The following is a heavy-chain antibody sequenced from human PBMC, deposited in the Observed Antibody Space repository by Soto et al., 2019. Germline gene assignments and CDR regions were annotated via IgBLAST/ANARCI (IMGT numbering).Heavy chain of an antibody. V-gene: IGHV3-30*18. D-gene: IGHD1-26*01. J-gene: IGHJ3*02. CDR2: ISHDGSYK. CDR1: GFSFTTYV. Sequence: QVQLVESGGGVVQPGRSLRLSCAAYGFSFTTYVMHWVRQAPGKGLEWVAVISHDGSYKYYGDAVKGRFTISRDTSKNAVYLEMNSLRHEDTAVYYCAKGLLAIVGTTLPRDAFNIWGQGTMVTVSS. CDR3: AKGLLAIVGTTLPRDAFNI.